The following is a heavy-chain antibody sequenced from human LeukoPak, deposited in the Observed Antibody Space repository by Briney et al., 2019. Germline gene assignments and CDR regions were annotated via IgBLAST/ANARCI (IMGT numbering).Heavy chain of an antibody. D-gene: IGHD5-12*01. J-gene: IGHJ4*02. CDR2: IIPILGIA. V-gene: IGHV1-69*04. Sequence: ASVKVSCKASGGTFSGYAIIWVRQAPGQGLGWMGRIIPILGIANYAQKFQGRVTITADKSTSTAYMELSSLRSEDTAVYYCARSGGPYYFDYWGQGTLVTVSS. CDR3: ARSGGPYYFDY. CDR1: GGTFSGYA.